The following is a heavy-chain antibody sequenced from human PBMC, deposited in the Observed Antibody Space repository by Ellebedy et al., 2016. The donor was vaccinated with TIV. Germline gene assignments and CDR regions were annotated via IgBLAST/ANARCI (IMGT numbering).Heavy chain of an antibody. CDR1: GFTFSNYD. CDR2: ISYDGSNK. Sequence: GESLKISCAASGFTFSNYDIHWVRQAPGEGLEWVAVISYDGSNKYYADSVKGRFTISRDNSKNTLYLQMNSLRAEDTAVYYCAKGWDSQWLVRYFDYWGQGTLVTVSS. D-gene: IGHD6-19*01. V-gene: IGHV3-30*18. CDR3: AKGWDSQWLVRYFDY. J-gene: IGHJ4*02.